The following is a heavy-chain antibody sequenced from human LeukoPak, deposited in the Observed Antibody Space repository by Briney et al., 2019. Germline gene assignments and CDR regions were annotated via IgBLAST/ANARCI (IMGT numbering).Heavy chain of an antibody. CDR1: GFTFDDYG. J-gene: IGHJ5*02. CDR2: INWNGGST. Sequence: GGSLRLSCAASGFTFDDYGTSWVRQAPGKGLEWVSGINWNGGSTGYADSVKGRFTISRDNAKNSLYLQMNSLRAEDTALYYCARDEGGSGSYYNWFDPWGQGTLVTVSS. V-gene: IGHV3-20*04. D-gene: IGHD3-10*01. CDR3: ARDEGGSGSYYNWFDP.